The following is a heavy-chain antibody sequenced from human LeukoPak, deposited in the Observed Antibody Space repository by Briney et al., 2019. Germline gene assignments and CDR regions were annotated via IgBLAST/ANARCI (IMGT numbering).Heavy chain of an antibody. V-gene: IGHV3-53*01. CDR3: VRGNLGTQFDY. D-gene: IGHD7-27*01. Sequence: PGGSLRLSCAASGFTVSSNYMSWVRQAPGKGLEWVSVIYSGGSTYYADSVKGRFTISRDNSKNTLYLQMNSLRAEDTAVYYCVRGNLGTQFDYWGQGTLVTVSS. CDR2: IYSGGST. CDR1: GFTVSSNY. J-gene: IGHJ4*02.